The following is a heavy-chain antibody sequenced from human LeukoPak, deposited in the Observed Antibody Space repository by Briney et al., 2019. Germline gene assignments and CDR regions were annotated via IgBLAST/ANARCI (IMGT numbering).Heavy chain of an antibody. CDR3: ARHERNCSGGSCYPYTFDY. Sequence: SETLSLTCTVSGDSISSSSYYWGWIRQPPGKGLEWIGSIYYSGSTYYNPSLKSRVTISVDTSKNQFSLKLSSVTAADTAVYYCARHERNCSGGSCYPYTFDYWGQGTLVTVSS. CDR2: IYYSGST. D-gene: IGHD2-15*01. V-gene: IGHV4-39*01. CDR1: GDSISSSSYY. J-gene: IGHJ4*02.